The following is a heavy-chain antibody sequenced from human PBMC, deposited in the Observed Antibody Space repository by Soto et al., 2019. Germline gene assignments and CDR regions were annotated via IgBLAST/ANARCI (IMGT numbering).Heavy chain of an antibody. D-gene: IGHD3-3*02. Sequence: QVQLVQSGAGVKKPGSSVKISCTASGGSFRTNAFSWVRQAPGQGLEWMGGIIPIFPTPDYAQKFQGRVTITADESTTTTCMELSSLRSEDTATYYCARDKDRQQLGGNYYYIMDVWGQGTTVTVSS. V-gene: IGHV1-69*12. CDR2: IIPIFPTP. J-gene: IGHJ6*02. CDR3: ARDKDRQQLGGNYYYIMDV. CDR1: GGSFRTNA.